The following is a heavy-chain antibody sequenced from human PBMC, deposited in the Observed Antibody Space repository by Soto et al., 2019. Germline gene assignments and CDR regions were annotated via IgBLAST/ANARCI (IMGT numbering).Heavy chain of an antibody. CDR2: ISAYNYNT. CDR3: ARVVGALGHWFDP. D-gene: IGHD1-26*01. Sequence: QVQLVQSGAEVKKPGASVKVSCKASGYTFTSYGLSWVRQAPGQGLEWMGRISAYNYNTNYAQKLQGRVTMTTDTSTSTAYLELRSLRSEDTAVYYRARVVGALGHWFDPWGQGTPVTVSS. J-gene: IGHJ5*02. V-gene: IGHV1-18*01. CDR1: GYTFTSYG.